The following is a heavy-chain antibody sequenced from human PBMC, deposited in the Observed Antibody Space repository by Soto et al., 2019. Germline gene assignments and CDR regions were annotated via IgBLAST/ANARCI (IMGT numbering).Heavy chain of an antibody. Sequence: GGSLRLSCAASGFTFSSYAMSWVRQAPGKGLEWVSAISGSGGSTYYADSVKGRFTISRDNSKNTLYLQMNSLRAEDTAVYYCAKDPGASSDWHGGLYWAQRTLVTVSS. CDR2: ISGSGGST. J-gene: IGHJ1*01. V-gene: IGHV3-23*01. CDR1: GFTFSSYA. D-gene: IGHD6-19*01. CDR3: AKDPGASSDWHGGLY.